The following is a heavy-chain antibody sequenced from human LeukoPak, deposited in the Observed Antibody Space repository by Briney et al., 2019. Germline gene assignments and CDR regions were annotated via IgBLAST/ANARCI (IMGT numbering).Heavy chain of an antibody. CDR3: VRRVGNSKVDY. CDR2: IYPRDSDT. Sequence: GESLQISCKGSEYSLTSYWIGWVRQMPGKGLEWMGIIYPRDSDTRYSLSFQGQVTISADKSISTAYLRWSSLKASDTAMYYCVRRVGNSKVDYWGQGTQVTVSS. CDR1: EYSLTSYW. J-gene: IGHJ4*02. D-gene: IGHD1-26*01. V-gene: IGHV5-51*01.